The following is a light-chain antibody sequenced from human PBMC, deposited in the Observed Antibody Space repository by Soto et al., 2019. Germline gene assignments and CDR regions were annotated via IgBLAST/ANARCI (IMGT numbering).Light chain of an antibody. Sequence: DIPMTQSPSSLSASVGDRVTITCRASQSISSYLNWYQQKPGKAPKLLIYAASSLQSGVPSRFSGSGSGTDVTLTISSLQPEDFATYYCQQSYSTPRWTFGQVTKVEIK. CDR2: AAS. V-gene: IGKV1-39*01. CDR1: QSISSY. J-gene: IGKJ1*01. CDR3: QQSYSTPRWT.